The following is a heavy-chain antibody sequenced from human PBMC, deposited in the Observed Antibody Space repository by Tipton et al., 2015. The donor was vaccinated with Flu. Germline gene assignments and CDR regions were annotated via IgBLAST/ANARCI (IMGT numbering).Heavy chain of an antibody. D-gene: IGHD2-2*02. CDR2: ISGSGGST. Sequence: SLRLSCAASGFTFSSYAMSWVRQAPGKGLEWVSAISGSGGSTYYADSVKGRFTISRDNSKNTLYLQMNILRAEDTAVYYCARQLGYCSSTSCYIDYWGQGTLVSVSS. CDR1: GFTFSSYA. CDR3: ARQLGYCSSTSCYIDY. V-gene: IGHV3-23*01. J-gene: IGHJ4*02.